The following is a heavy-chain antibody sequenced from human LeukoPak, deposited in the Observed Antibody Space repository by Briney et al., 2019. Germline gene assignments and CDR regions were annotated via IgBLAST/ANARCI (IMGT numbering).Heavy chain of an antibody. V-gene: IGHV1-18*01. J-gene: IGHJ4*02. CDR1: GYTFTSYG. CDR2: INTHKGNT. D-gene: IGHD5-18*01. Sequence: ASVKVSCKTFGYTFTSYGVSWVRQAPGQGLVWMGWINTHKGNTNYAQKFQDRVTMTTDTSTSTAYMELRTLRSDDTAVYYCAREQGGYSYGYYWGQGTLVTVSS. CDR3: AREQGGYSYGYY.